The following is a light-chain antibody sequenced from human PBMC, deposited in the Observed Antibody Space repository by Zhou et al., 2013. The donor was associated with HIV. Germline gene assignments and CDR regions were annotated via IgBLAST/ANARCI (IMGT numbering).Light chain of an antibody. CDR2: QAS. V-gene: IGKV1-5*03. J-gene: IGKJ4*01. CDR1: QNISSW. CDR3: LQHNSYPLT. Sequence: DIQMTQSPSTLSASVGDRVTVTCRASQNISSWLAWYQQKPGKPPKFLIYQASTLQNDVPSRFSGSGSGTEFTLTISSLQPEDFATYYCLQHNSYPLTFGGGTKVEL.